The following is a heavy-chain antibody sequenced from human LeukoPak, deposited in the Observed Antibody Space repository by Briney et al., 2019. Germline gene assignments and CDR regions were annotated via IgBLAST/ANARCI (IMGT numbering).Heavy chain of an antibody. CDR2: IKQDGSEK. J-gene: IGHJ4*02. CDR1: GFTFSSYW. D-gene: IGHD3-10*01. V-gene: IGHV3-7*03. Sequence: GGSLRLSCAASGFTFSSYWMSWVRQAPGKGLEWVANIKQDGSEKYYVDSVKGRFAISRDNSKNTLYLQMNSLRAEDTAVYYCAVLWFGELTLDYWGQGTLVTVSS. CDR3: AVLWFGELTLDY.